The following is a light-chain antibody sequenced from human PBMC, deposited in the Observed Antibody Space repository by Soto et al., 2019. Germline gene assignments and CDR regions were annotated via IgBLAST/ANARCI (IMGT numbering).Light chain of an antibody. CDR3: AAWDDSLRGVV. V-gene: IGLV1-44*01. J-gene: IGLJ2*01. CDR2: SNN. CDR1: NSDIGSNT. Sequence: QSVLTQPPSASGTPGQRVIISCSGRNSDIGSNTVSWYQQLPGAAPRVLIYSNNQRYSGVPDRFAGSKSGTSASLAISGLQSEDEADYYCAAWDDSLRGVVFGGGTKLTVL.